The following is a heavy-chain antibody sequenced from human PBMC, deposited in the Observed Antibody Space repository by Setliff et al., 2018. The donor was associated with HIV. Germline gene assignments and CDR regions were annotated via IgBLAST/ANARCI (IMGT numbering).Heavy chain of an antibody. CDR2: IIPISGTA. CDR3: ARDFGGYCSSMSCPGLFDP. D-gene: IGHD2-2*01. J-gene: IGHJ5*02. Sequence: SVKVSCKASGGTFSNYGMSWVRQAPGQGLEWMGGIIPISGTANYAQKFQGRVTITTDESTCTAYMELSGLRSEDTAVYYCARDFGGYCSSMSCPGLFDPWGQGTLVTVSS. CDR1: GGTFSNYG. V-gene: IGHV1-69*05.